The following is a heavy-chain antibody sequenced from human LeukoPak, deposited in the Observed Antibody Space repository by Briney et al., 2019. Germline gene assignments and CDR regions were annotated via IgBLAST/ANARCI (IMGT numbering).Heavy chain of an antibody. J-gene: IGHJ4*02. Sequence: PGGSLRLSCAASGFICTNYFMSWVRQAPGKGLEWVASIKHDGSEKYYVDSVRGRFTISRDNTMNSLYLQMSSLRAEDTAVYYCATDRGWRTSGYYLYYFEYWGQGTPVTYSS. CDR3: ATDRGWRTSGYYLYYFEY. D-gene: IGHD3-3*01. V-gene: IGHV3-7*01. CDR2: IKHDGSEK. CDR1: GFICTNYF.